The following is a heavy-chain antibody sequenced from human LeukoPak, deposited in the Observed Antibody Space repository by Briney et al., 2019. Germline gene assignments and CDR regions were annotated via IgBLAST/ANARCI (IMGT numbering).Heavy chain of an antibody. V-gene: IGHV3-53*01. CDR1: GFTVSSNS. J-gene: IGHJ6*02. CDR2: IHSDGSA. D-gene: IGHD3-10*01. CDR3: ARDSSERVRYYYHMDV. Sequence: GGSLRLSCAASGFTVSSNSMSWVRPAAGKGLEWVSVIHSDGSAYYADSVKGRFTLSRDNSKNTLYLQMNSLRAEDTAVYYCARDSSERVRYYYHMDVWGQGTTVTVSS.